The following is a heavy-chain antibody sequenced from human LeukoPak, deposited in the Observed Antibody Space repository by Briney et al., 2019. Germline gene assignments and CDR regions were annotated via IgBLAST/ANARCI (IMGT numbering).Heavy chain of an antibody. CDR3: ARDYGDYYFDY. CDR1: GGTFSSYA. V-gene: IGHV1-69*04. J-gene: IGHJ4*02. CDR2: IIPILGIA. Sequence: ASVKVSCKASGGTFSSYAISWVRQAPGQGLEWMGRIIPILGIANYAQKFQGRVTITADKSTSTAYMELSSLRSEDTAVYYCARDYGDYYFDYWGQGTLVTVPS. D-gene: IGHD4-17*01.